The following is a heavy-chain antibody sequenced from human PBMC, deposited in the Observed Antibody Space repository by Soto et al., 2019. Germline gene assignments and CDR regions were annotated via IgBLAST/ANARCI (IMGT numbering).Heavy chain of an antibody. J-gene: IGHJ6*04. V-gene: IGHV3-30*18. D-gene: IGHD6-13*01. CDR1: GFTFSSYG. Sequence: QVQLVESGGGVVQPGRSLRLSCAASGFTFSSYGMHWVRQAPGKGLEWVAVISYDGSNKYYADSVKGRFNISRDNSKNTLYLHMNSLIAEYTAVYYCAKDRGADSSSWYGFTYRMDVGGEGTTVAVSS. CDR3: AKDRGADSSSWYGFTYRMDV. CDR2: ISYDGSNK.